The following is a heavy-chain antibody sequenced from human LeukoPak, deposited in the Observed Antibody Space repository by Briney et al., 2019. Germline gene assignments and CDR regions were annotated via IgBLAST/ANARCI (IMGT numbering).Heavy chain of an antibody. CDR3: ARDRYCTSTSCSEMDV. CDR2: ISGSGDIT. Sequence: GGSLRLSCAASGFTFSSYAMTWVRQAPGKGLEWVSAISGSGDITYYADSVKGRFTISRDNSKNTLYLQMNSLRTDDTAIYYCARDRYCTSTSCSEMDVWGQGTTVTVSS. D-gene: IGHD2-2*01. CDR1: GFTFSSYA. V-gene: IGHV3-23*01. J-gene: IGHJ6*02.